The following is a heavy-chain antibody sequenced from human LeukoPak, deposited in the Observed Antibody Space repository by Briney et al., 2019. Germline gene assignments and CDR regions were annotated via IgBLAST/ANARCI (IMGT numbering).Heavy chain of an antibody. D-gene: IGHD2-2*02. CDR1: GFTFSSYG. Sequence: GGSLRLSCAASGFTFSSYGMHWVRQAPGKGLEWVAFVRSDGSIVYYADSVKGRFTISRDNSKNTLSLQMNSLRAEDMALYYCAKGYCSSTSCYSDYYYYMDVWGKGTTVTVSS. J-gene: IGHJ6*03. V-gene: IGHV3-30*02. CDR2: VRSDGSIV. CDR3: AKGYCSSTSCYSDYYYYMDV.